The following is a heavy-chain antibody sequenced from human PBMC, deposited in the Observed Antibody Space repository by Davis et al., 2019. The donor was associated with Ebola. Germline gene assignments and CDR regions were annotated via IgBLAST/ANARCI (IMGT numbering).Heavy chain of an antibody. CDR1: GFTFSSYA. D-gene: IGHD2-2*01. V-gene: IGHV3-23*01. J-gene: IGHJ3*02. CDR2: ISGSGGST. Sequence: PGGSLRLSCAASGFTFSSYAMSWVRQAPGKGLEWVSAISGSGGSTYYADSVKGRFTISRDNSKNTLYLQMNSLRAEDTAVYYCAKDLRPAAILRVEAFDIWGQGTMVTVSS. CDR3: AKDLRPAAILRVEAFDI.